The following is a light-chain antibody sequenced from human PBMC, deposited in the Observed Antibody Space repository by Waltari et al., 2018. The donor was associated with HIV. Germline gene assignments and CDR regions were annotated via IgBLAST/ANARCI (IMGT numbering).Light chain of an antibody. CDR1: GSNIGAGSD. CDR2: SDN. J-gene: IGLJ2*01. Sequence: QSVLTQPPSVSGAPGQTVTISCPGSGSNIGAGSDVHWYQQFPGTAPRLLIYSDNNRPSGVPDRFSGSKSGTSASLAISGLRAEDEADYYCQSYDTSLTGWIFGGGTKLTV. CDR3: QSYDTSLTGWI. V-gene: IGLV1-40*01.